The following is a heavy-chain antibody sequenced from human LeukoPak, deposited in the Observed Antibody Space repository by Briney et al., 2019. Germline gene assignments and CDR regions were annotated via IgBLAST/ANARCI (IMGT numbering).Heavy chain of an antibody. CDR1: GGSISSYY. CDR3: ARADEDAFDI. Sequence: SETLSLTCTVSGGSISSYYWSWIRQPPGKGLEWIGYIYYSGGTNYNPSLKSRVTISVDTSKNQFSLKLSSVTAADTAAYYCARADEDAFDIWGQGTMVTVSS. CDR2: IYYSGGT. V-gene: IGHV4-59*01. J-gene: IGHJ3*02.